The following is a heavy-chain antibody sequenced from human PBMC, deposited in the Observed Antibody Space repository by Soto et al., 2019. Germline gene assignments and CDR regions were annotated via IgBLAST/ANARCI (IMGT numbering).Heavy chain of an antibody. D-gene: IGHD1-26*01. J-gene: IGHJ4*02. V-gene: IGHV1-3*01. CDR3: ASTAMVGAPMGGKLDY. CDR2: INAGNGNT. Sequence: QVQLVQSGAEVKKPGASVKVSCKASGYTFTSYAMHWVRQAPGQRLEWMGWINAGNGNTKYSQKFQGRVTITRDTSASTAYMELSSLRSEDTAVYYCASTAMVGAPMGGKLDYWGQGTLVTVSS. CDR1: GYTFTSYA.